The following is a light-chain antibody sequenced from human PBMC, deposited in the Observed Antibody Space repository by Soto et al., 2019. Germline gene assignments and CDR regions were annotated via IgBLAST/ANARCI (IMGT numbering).Light chain of an antibody. V-gene: IGKV1-5*03. Sequence: DIQMTQSPSSLSASVGDRVTITCRASQSISTWLAWFQQKPGKAPKLLIYRASSLEVGAPSRFSGSGSGTEFTLTISSLQPDDFATYYCQQYDSYPWTFGQGTKVEIK. CDR2: RAS. CDR3: QQYDSYPWT. J-gene: IGKJ1*01. CDR1: QSISTW.